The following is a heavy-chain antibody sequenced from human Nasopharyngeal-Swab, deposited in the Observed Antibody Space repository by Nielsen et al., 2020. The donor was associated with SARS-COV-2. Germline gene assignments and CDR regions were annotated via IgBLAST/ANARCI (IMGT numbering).Heavy chain of an antibody. CDR2: ISYNSNNI. J-gene: IGHJ3*02. CDR1: GFTLEDFA. V-gene: IGHV3-9*03. CDR3: AKDGVHHTFDI. Sequence: LKISSTASGFTLEDFAMLWVRPAPRKGLEWVSGISYNSNNIGYADSVKGRFTISRDNAKNTLYLQMNSLRAEDMGFYYCAKDGVHHTFDIWGQGTMVTVSS.